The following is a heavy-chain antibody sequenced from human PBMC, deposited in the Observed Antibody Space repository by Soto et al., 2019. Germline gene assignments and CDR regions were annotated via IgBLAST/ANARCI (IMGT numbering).Heavy chain of an antibody. CDR1: GFTFRSYW. Sequence: EVQLVESGGGLVQPGGSLRLSCAASGFTFRSYWMHWVRQAPGMGLVWVSRINEDGRHINYADSVKGRFTISRDNAKNTLYLQMDSLRAEDTAVYYCTSDIGGSGSYWGQGTLVTVSS. J-gene: IGHJ4*02. V-gene: IGHV3-74*01. CDR2: INEDGRHI. D-gene: IGHD3-10*01. CDR3: TSDIGGSGSY.